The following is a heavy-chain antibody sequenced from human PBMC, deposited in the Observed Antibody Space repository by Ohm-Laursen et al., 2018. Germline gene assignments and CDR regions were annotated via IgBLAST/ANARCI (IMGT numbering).Heavy chain of an antibody. CDR2: IWYDGSNK. Sequence: SLRLSCTASGFTFSSYGMHWVRQAPGKGLEWVAVIWYDGSNKYYADSVKGRFTISRDNSKNTLYLQMNSLRAEDTAVYYCARDPGYSYGYGYFDYWGQGTLVTVSS. CDR1: GFTFSSYG. J-gene: IGHJ4*02. V-gene: IGHV3-33*01. D-gene: IGHD5-18*01. CDR3: ARDPGYSYGYGYFDY.